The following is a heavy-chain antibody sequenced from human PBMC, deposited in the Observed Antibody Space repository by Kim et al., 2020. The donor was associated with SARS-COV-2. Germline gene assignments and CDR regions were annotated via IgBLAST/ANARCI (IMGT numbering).Heavy chain of an antibody. CDR3: ARESTTILFV. Sequence: SETLSLTCTVSGYSISSGYYWGWIRQPPGKGLEWIGSIYHSGSTYYNPSLKSRVTISVDTSKNQFSLKLSSVTAADTAVYYCARESTTILFVWGQGTTVTVSS. J-gene: IGHJ6*02. CDR1: GYSISSGYY. V-gene: IGHV4-38-2*02. D-gene: IGHD3-3*01. CDR2: IYHSGST.